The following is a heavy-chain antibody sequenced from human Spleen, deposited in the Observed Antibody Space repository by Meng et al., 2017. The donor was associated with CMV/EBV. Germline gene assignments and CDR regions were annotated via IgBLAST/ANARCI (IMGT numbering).Heavy chain of an antibody. CDR2: ISYDGSNK. Sequence: LSCAASGFTFSSYDMHWVRQAPGKGLEWVAIISYDGSNKYYADSVKGRFTISRDNSKNTLYLQMSSLRTEDTAVYYCTTTDSGSFDYWGQGTLVTVSS. J-gene: IGHJ4*02. CDR3: TTTDSGSFDY. CDR1: GFTFSSYD. V-gene: IGHV3-30*03. D-gene: IGHD1-26*01.